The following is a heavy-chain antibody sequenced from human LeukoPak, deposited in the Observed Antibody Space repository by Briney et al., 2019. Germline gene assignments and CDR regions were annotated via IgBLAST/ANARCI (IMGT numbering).Heavy chain of an antibody. CDR3: AKDSRSVVVTADPYYFDY. CDR2: ISWNSGDI. V-gene: IGHV3-9*01. Sequence: GRSLRLSCAASGFTFDDYAMHWVRQAPGKGLEWVSGISWNSGDIGYADSVKGRFTISRDNAENSLYLQMNSLRAEDTAVHYCAKDSRSVVVTADPYYFDYWGQGTLVTVSS. CDR1: GFTFDDYA. D-gene: IGHD2-21*02. J-gene: IGHJ4*02.